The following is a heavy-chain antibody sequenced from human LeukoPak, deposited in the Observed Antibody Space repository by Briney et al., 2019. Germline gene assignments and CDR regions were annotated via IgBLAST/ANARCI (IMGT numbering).Heavy chain of an antibody. CDR3: ARVRTGAVAGDYYMDV. J-gene: IGHJ6*03. Sequence: GGSLRLSCAASGFTFSSYAMHWVRQAPGKGLEYVSAISSNGGSTYYANSVKGRFTISRDNSKNTLYLQMGSLRAEDMAVYYCARVRTGAVAGDYYMDVWGKGTTVTVSS. CDR2: ISSNGGST. CDR1: GFTFSSYA. V-gene: IGHV3-64*01. D-gene: IGHD6-19*01.